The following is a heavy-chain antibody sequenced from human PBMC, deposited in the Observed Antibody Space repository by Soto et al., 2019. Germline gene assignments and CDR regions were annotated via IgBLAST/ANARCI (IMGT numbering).Heavy chain of an antibody. CDR2: IIPIFGTA. J-gene: IGHJ6*02. CDR1: GGTFSSYA. Sequence: SVKVSCKASGGTFSSYAISWVRQAPGQGLEWMGGIIPIFGTANYAQKFQGRVTITADESTGTAYMELSSLRSEDTAVYYCARDYGSGSYYNFYYYGMDVWGQGTTVTVSS. D-gene: IGHD3-10*01. V-gene: IGHV1-69*13. CDR3: ARDYGSGSYYNFYYYGMDV.